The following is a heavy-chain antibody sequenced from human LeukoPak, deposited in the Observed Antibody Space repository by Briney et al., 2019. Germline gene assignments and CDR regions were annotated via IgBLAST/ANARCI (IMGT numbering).Heavy chain of an antibody. CDR2: IIPILGIA. CDR3: AGSSSWYGAFDI. J-gene: IGHJ3*02. D-gene: IGHD6-13*01. V-gene: IGHV1-69*04. CDR1: GYTFTSYG. Sequence: GASVTVSCKASGYTFTSYGISWVRQAPGQGLEWMGRIIPILGIANYAQKFQGSVTITADKSTSTAYMELSSPRSEDTAVYYCAGSSSWYGAFDIWGQGTMVTVSS.